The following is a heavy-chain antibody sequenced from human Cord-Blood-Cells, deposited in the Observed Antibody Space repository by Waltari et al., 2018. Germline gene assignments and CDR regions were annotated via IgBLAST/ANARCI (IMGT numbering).Heavy chain of an antibody. Sequence: QVPLVQSGSEVKKPGASVKVSCKASGYTFTSYAMHWVRRAPGQGLEWMGWINAGNGNTKYSQKFQGRVTITRDTYASTAYMELSSLRSEDTAVYYWARAGSRAAAGDYWGQGTLVTVSS. V-gene: IGHV1-3*01. D-gene: IGHD6-13*01. CDR3: ARAGSRAAAGDY. CDR1: GYTFTSYA. J-gene: IGHJ4*02. CDR2: INAGNGNT.